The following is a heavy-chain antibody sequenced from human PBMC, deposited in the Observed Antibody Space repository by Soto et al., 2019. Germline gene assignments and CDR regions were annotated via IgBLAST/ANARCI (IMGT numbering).Heavy chain of an antibody. Sequence: QVQLVQSGAEVKKPGASVKVSCKASGYTFTSYDINWVRQATGQGLEWMGWMNPNSGNTGYAQKFQGRVTMTRNTSISTAYMELSSLRSEDTAVYYCASGWKELFGGYYYYYGMDVWGQGTTVTVSS. J-gene: IGHJ6*02. CDR1: GYTFTSYD. CDR3: ASGWKELFGGYYYYYGMDV. D-gene: IGHD3-10*01. V-gene: IGHV1-8*01. CDR2: MNPNSGNT.